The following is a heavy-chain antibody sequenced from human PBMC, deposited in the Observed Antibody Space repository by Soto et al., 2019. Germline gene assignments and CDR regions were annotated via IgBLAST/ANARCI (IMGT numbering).Heavy chain of an antibody. J-gene: IGHJ4*02. Sequence: QVHLVQSGAEVKKPGSSVKVSCKASGGTFSNYALTWVRQAPGQGLEWMGGFIPIFGTVNYAQKFQGRVTITAYESTSTVYMVLSSLRSEDTAMYYCARPGCGGDCYSEWGQGTLVTVSS. D-gene: IGHD2-21*02. V-gene: IGHV1-69*12. CDR2: FIPIFGTV. CDR3: ARPGCGGDCYSE. CDR1: GGTFSNYA.